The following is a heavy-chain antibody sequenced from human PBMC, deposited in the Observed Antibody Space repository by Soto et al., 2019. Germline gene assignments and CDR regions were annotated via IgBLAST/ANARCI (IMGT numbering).Heavy chain of an antibody. CDR2: IYSGGST. V-gene: IGHV3-53*01. D-gene: IGHD3-10*01. Sequence: LRLSFAASGXTVSGNYMSWVRQAPGKGLEWVSVIYSGGSTYYADSVKGRFTISRDNSKNTLYLQMNSLRAEDTAVYYCARDGDYGSGSYPYYYGMDVWGQGTTVTVSS. J-gene: IGHJ6*02. CDR1: GXTVSGNY. CDR3: ARDGDYGSGSYPYYYGMDV.